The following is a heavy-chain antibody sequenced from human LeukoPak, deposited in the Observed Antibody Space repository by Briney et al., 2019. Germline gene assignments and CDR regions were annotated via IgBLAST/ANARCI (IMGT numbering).Heavy chain of an antibody. V-gene: IGHV3-7*03. CDR2: IKQDGSEK. CDR3: ARIIKYSNGWYNFDY. CDR1: GFSISSYW. J-gene: IGHJ4*02. Sequence: GGSLRLSCAASGFSISSYWMSWVRQAPGKGLEWVANIKQDGSEKYYVDSLMGRFTISRDNAKNSLYLQMDSLRAEDTAVYYCARIIKYSNGWYNFDYWGQGTLVTVSS. D-gene: IGHD6-19*01.